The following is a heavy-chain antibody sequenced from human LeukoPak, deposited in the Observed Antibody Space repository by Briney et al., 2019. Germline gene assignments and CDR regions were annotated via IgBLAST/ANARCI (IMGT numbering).Heavy chain of an antibody. CDR3: ARGGYDSSGYYYDY. Sequence: SETLSLTCTVSGGSISSGGYYWSWIRQHPGKGLEWIGYIYYSGSTYYNPSLKSRVTISVDTSKNQFSLKLSSVTAADTAVYYCARGGYDSSGYYYDYWGQGTLVTVSS. D-gene: IGHD3-22*01. CDR2: IYYSGST. J-gene: IGHJ4*02. V-gene: IGHV4-31*03. CDR1: GGSISSGGYY.